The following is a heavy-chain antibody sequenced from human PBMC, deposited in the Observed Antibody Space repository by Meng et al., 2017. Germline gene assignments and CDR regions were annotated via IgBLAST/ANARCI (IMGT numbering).Heavy chain of an antibody. Sequence: GESLKISCAASGFTFSNYAMDWVRQAPGQGLEWMAVISYDGTYKCYADAVKGRFTISRDNSKNTLYLQMNSLRAEDTAVYYCARLNIAPNWFDPWGQGTLVTVSS. CDR1: GFTFSNYA. CDR3: ARLNIAPNWFDP. D-gene: IGHD2/OR15-2a*01. J-gene: IGHJ5*02. CDR2: ISYDGTYK. V-gene: IGHV3-30*04.